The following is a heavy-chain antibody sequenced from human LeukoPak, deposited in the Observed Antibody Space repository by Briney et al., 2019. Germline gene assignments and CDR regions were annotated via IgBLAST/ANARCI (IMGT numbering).Heavy chain of an antibody. CDR3: TRPTVSIDY. CDR1: GFTFSGSA. J-gene: IGHJ4*02. V-gene: IGHV3-73*01. Sequence: PGGALRLSCAASGFTFSGSAMHSVRHASGKGLEGDGRISSKANSYATAYAASVKGRFTISRDDSKNTAYLQMNSLKTEDTAVYYCTRPTVSIDYWGQGTLVTVSS. D-gene: IGHD4-11*01. CDR2: ISSKANSYAT.